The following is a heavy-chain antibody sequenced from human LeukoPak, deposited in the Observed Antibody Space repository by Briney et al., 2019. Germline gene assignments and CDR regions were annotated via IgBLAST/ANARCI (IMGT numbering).Heavy chain of an antibody. D-gene: IGHD3-10*01. V-gene: IGHV1-18*01. CDR1: GYTFSSYG. Sequence: ASVKVSCKASGYTFSSYGINWLRQAPGQGLEWMGWINAYNGDTKYAQNLQGRVTMSTDTSTSTGYMELRSLRFDDTAVYYCARAMVRGVISYWGQGTLVTVSS. CDR3: ARAMVRGVISY. J-gene: IGHJ4*02. CDR2: INAYNGDT.